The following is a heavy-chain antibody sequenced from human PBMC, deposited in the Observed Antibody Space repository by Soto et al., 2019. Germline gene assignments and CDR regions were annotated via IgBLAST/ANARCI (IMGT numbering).Heavy chain of an antibody. D-gene: IGHD2-2*01. V-gene: IGHV4-59*01. CDR1: GASISSYH. Sequence: TSETLSLTXTVSGASISSYHWSWNRQPPGKGLEWLGNINYSGTTNYNPSLKSRVSISLDTSKNQLSLKLSSVTAADTAVYYCARDIVIVPAAPYYYGMDVWGQGTTVTVSS. CDR3: ARDIVIVPAAPYYYGMDV. CDR2: INYSGTT. J-gene: IGHJ6*02.